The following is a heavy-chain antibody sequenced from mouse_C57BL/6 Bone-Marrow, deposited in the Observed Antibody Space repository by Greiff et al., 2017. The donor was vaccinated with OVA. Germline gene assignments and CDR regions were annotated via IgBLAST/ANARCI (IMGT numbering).Heavy chain of an antibody. CDR3: ARPPYYYGSSYVSWFAY. CDR2: IYPGDGDT. CDR1: GYAFSSSW. Sequence: QVQLQQSGPELVKPGASVKISCKASGYAFSSSWMNWVKQRPGKGLEWIGRIYPGDGDTNYNGKFKGKATLTADKSSSTAYMQLSSLTSEDSAVYFCARPPYYYGSSYVSWFAYWGQGTLVTVSA. D-gene: IGHD1-1*01. J-gene: IGHJ3*01. V-gene: IGHV1-82*01.